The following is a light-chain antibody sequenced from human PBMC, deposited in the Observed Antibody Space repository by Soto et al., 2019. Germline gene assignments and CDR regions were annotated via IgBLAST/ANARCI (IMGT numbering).Light chain of an antibody. J-gene: IGKJ4*01. CDR1: QSISNW. Sequence: DIQVSQSPSTLSASVGDRVTITCRASQSISNWLAWYQQKPGKAPKLLIYKASSLESGVPSRFSGSGSGTEFTLTISSLQPDDFATYYCQQYNSYPLTFAGRTKVDIK. V-gene: IGKV1-5*03. CDR2: KAS. CDR3: QQYNSYPLT.